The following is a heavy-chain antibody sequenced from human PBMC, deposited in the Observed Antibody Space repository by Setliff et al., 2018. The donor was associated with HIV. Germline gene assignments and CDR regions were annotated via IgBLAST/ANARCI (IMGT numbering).Heavy chain of an antibody. CDR1: GDSISSSSYY. J-gene: IGHJ3*01. CDR2: IYYSGST. V-gene: IGHV4-39*07. D-gene: IGHD7-27*01. Sequence: SETLSLTCTVSGDSISSSSYYWGWIRQPPGKGLEWIGSIYYSGSTFYNPSLKSRVTISIETSKNQFSLKLSFVTAADTAVYYCARGAGDRGDAFDVWGQGTMVTVSS. CDR3: ARGAGDRGDAFDV.